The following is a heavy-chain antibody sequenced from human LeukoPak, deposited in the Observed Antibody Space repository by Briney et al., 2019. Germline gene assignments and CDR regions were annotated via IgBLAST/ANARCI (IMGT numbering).Heavy chain of an antibody. V-gene: IGHV4-59*01. CDR1: GGSISSYY. Sequence: PSETLSLTCTVSGGSISSYYWSWIRQPPGKGLEWIGSIYYSGSTNYNPSLKSRVTISVDTSKNQFSLKLSSVTAADTAVYYCARGLGYCSSTSCYDDYWGQGTLVTVSS. D-gene: IGHD2-2*01. CDR3: ARGLGYCSSTSCYDDY. CDR2: IYYSGST. J-gene: IGHJ4*02.